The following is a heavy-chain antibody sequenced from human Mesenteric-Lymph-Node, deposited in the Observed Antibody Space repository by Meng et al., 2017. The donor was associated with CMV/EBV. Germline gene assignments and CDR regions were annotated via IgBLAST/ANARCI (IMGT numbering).Heavy chain of an antibody. CDR1: GFTVSSSY. J-gene: IGHJ3*02. V-gene: IGHV3-66*02. CDR3: ARRDYGKNDVFDI. Sequence: GGSLRLSCAAFGFTVSSSYLTWVRQAPGKGLEWVSIINSGGSTYYADSVKGRFTISRDNSKNTLYLQMNSLRVEDTAVYYCARRDYGKNDVFDIWGQGTMVTVSS. D-gene: IGHD4-17*01. CDR2: INSGGST.